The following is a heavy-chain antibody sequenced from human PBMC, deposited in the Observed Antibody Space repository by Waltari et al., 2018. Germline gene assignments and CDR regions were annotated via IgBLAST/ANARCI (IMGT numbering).Heavy chain of an antibody. CDR1: GFTFSSYW. Sequence: VQLVESGGGLVQPGGSLRLSCAASGFTFSSYWMSWVRQAPGKGLEWIGSIYYSGSTYYNPSLKSRVTISVDTSKNQFSLKLSSVTAADTAVYYCARLGSSGYWAAFDIWGQGTMVTVSS. J-gene: IGHJ3*02. CDR3: ARLGSSGYWAAFDI. V-gene: IGHV4-39*01. CDR2: IYYSGST. D-gene: IGHD3-22*01.